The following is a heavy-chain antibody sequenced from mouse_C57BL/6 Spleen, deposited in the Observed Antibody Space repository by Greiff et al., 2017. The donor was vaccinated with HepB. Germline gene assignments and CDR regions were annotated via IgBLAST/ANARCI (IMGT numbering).Heavy chain of an antibody. CDR2: INPSSGYT. CDR1: GYTFTSYT. J-gene: IGHJ2*01. V-gene: IGHV1-4*01. CDR3: ARAGDYFDY. Sequence: VHLVESGAELARPGASVKMSCKASGYTFTSYTMHWVKQRPGQGLEWIGYINPSSGYTKYNQKFKDKATLTADKSSSTAYMQLSSLTSEDSAVYYCARAGDYFDYWGQGTTLTVSS.